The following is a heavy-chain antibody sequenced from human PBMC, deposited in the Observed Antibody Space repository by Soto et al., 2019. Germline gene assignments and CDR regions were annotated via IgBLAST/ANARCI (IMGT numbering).Heavy chain of an antibody. D-gene: IGHD6-19*01. J-gene: IGHJ5*02. V-gene: IGHV4-34*01. CDR3: ARDPDSSGWFDP. CDR1: GGSFSGYY. Sequence: SETLSLTCAVYGGSFSGYYWSWIRQPPGKGLEWIGEINHSGSTNYNPSLKSRVTISVDTSKNQFSLKLSSVTAADTAVYYCARDPDSSGWFDPWGQGTLVTVSS. CDR2: INHSGST.